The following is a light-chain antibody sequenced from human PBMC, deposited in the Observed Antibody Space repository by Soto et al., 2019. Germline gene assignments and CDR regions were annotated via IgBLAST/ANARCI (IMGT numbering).Light chain of an antibody. CDR2: AAS. V-gene: IGKV1-9*01. Sequence: IRLTQSPSFLSASVGDRVTITCRASQGINNYLAWYQQKPGKAPKLLIYAASTLQSGVPSRFSGSGSGTEFTLTISSLQPEDFATYYCQHLINYPITFGQGTRLEIK. CDR1: QGINNY. CDR3: QHLINYPIT. J-gene: IGKJ5*01.